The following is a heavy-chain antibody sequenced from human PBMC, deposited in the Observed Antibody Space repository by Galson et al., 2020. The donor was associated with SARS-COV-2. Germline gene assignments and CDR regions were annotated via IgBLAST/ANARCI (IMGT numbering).Heavy chain of an antibody. Sequence: SETLSLTCTVSGGSISPYIWSWIRQPAAKGLEWIGRIYGTGKANYNPSLESRVTMSVDTSKYQFSLKLTSVTAGDTGVYYCARAGVYFGLILSRSTYYFDYWGQGTLVTVCS. CDR2: IYGTGKA. D-gene: IGHD3-9*01. CDR3: ARAGVYFGLILSRSTYYFDY. J-gene: IGHJ4*02. CDR1: GGSISPYI. V-gene: IGHV4-4*07.